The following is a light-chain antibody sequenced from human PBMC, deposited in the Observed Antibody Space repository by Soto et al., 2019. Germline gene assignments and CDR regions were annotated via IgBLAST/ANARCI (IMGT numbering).Light chain of an antibody. CDR3: SSYGSLSTVI. CDR2: EVS. J-gene: IGLJ2*01. V-gene: IGLV2-14*01. Sequence: QSALTQPASVSGSPGQSITISCTGTNSDVGGYDYVSWYQQHPGKAPKVMIYEVSHRPSGVSNRFSGSKSGNTASLTVSGLQAEDAADYYCSSYGSLSTVIFGGGTKLTVL. CDR1: NSDVGGYDY.